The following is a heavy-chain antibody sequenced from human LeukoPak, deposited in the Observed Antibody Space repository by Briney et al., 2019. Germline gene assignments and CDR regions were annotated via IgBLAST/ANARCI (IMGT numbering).Heavy chain of an antibody. D-gene: IGHD2-8*02. V-gene: IGHV3-53*01. Sequence: GGSLRLSCAASGFTVSSSYMSWVRQAPGKGLEWASVIYSSGSTNYADSVQGRFTISRDNSKNTLYLQMNSLRAEDTALYFCVRGLGGVLDYWGQGTLVTVSS. CDR1: GFTVSSSY. CDR3: VRGLGGVLDY. J-gene: IGHJ4*02. CDR2: IYSSGST.